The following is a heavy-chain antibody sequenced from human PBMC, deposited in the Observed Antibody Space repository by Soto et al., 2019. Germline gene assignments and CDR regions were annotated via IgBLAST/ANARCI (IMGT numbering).Heavy chain of an antibody. Sequence: PGGSLRLSCAASGFTFSSYGMHWVRQAPGKGLEWVGVIWYDGSNKYYADSVKGRFTISRDNSKNTLYLQMNSLRAEDTAVYYCARDIVVVPAAAYYYYYGMDVWGQGTTVTVSS. J-gene: IGHJ6*02. V-gene: IGHV3-33*01. CDR1: GFTFSSYG. CDR2: IWYDGSNK. D-gene: IGHD2-2*01. CDR3: ARDIVVVPAAAYYYYYGMDV.